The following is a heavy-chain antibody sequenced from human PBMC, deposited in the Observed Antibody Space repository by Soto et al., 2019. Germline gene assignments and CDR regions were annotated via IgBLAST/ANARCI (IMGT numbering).Heavy chain of an antibody. Sequence: QVQLVESGGGVVQPGRSLRLSCAASGFTFSSYGMHWVRQAPGKGLEWVAVIWYDGSNKYYADSVKGRFTISRDNSKNTLYLQMNSLRAEDTAVYYGARSTRRGYSSGWYSDYWGQGTLVTVSS. CDR3: ARSTRRGYSSGWYSDY. J-gene: IGHJ4*02. CDR2: IWYDGSNK. CDR1: GFTFSSYG. D-gene: IGHD6-19*01. V-gene: IGHV3-33*01.